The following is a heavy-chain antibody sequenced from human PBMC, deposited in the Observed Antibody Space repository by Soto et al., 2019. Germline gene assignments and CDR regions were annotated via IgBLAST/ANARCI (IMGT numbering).Heavy chain of an antibody. V-gene: IGHV4-31*03. CDR2: IYYSGST. CDR3: AGWGYYGSGSHRARDY. CDR1: GGSISSGGYY. J-gene: IGHJ4*02. Sequence: LSLTCTVSGGSISSGGYYWSWIRQHPGKGLEWIGYIYYSGSTYYNPSLKSRVTISVDTSKNQFSLKLSSVTAADTAVYYCAGWGYYGSGSHRARDYWGQGTLVTVSS. D-gene: IGHD3-10*01.